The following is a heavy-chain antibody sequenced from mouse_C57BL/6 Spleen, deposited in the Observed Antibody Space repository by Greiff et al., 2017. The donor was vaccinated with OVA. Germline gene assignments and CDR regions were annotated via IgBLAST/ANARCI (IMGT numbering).Heavy chain of an antibody. V-gene: IGHV1-15*01. CDR2: IDPETGGT. D-gene: IGHD1-1*01. CDR3: TRRCYYYGSSPFDY. Sequence: VQLQQSGAELVRPGASVTLSCKASGYTFTDYEMHWVKQTPVHGLEWIGAIDPETGGTAYNQKFKGKAILTADKSSSTAYMQLRSLTSEDSAVYYCTRRCYYYGSSPFDYWGKGTLVTVSA. CDR1: GYTFTDYE. J-gene: IGHJ3*01.